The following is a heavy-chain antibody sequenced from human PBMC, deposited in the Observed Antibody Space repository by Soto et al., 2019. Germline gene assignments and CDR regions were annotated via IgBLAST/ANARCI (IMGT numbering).Heavy chain of an antibody. V-gene: IGHV4-39*01. CDR1: GGSISSSSYY. J-gene: IGHJ4*02. Sequence: PSETLSLTCTVSGGSISSSSYYWGWFRQPPGKGLEWIGSIYYSGSTYYNPSLKSRVTISVDTSKNQFSLKLSSVTAADTAVYYCARSRTVSGYYKRYFHYWGQGTLVTVSS. D-gene: IGHD3-3*01. CDR3: ARSRTVSGYYKRYFHY. CDR2: IYYSGST.